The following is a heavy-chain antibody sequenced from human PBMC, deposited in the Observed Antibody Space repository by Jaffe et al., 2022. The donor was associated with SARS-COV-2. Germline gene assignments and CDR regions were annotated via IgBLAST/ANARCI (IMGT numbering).Heavy chain of an antibody. J-gene: IGHJ4*02. V-gene: IGHV4-31*03. D-gene: IGHD6-13*01. CDR2: VVYNGDT. Sequence: QVQLQESGPGLVKPSQTLSLTCTVSGGSISSGGYYWSWIRQHPGKGLEWLGCVVYNGDTYYNPSLKSRLTISVDTSKNQFSLKLTSVTAADTAVYYCGGGYDRSRLGYWGQGTLVTVSS. CDR3: GGGYDRSRLGY. CDR1: GGSISSGGYY.